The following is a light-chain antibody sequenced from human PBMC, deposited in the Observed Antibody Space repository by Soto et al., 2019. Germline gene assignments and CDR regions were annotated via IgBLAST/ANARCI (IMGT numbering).Light chain of an antibody. CDR2: DAS. CDR1: QGFSTS. J-gene: IGKJ5*01. V-gene: IGKV3-11*01. Sequence: EIVLTQSPATLSLSPGERATLSCTSSQGFSTSFAWYQQKPGQAPRLLIYDASNRATGIPARFSGSGSGTDFTLTISSLEPEDFAVYYCQQRSNWPRITFGQGTRLEIK. CDR3: QQRSNWPRIT.